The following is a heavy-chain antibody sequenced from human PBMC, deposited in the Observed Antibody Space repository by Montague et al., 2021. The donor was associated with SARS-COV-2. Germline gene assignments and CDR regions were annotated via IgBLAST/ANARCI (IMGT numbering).Heavy chain of an antibody. J-gene: IGHJ4*02. CDR1: GGSFSGYY. CDR2: INHSGTT. V-gene: IGHV4-34*01. D-gene: IGHD4-23*01. Sequence: SETLSLTCAVYGGSFSGYYWTWISQSHGKGLEWIAEINHSGTTNYNFNPSLRSRVTISVDTSKSQFSLKLSSVTAADTGVYYCARWDPQTLTLIGLRGKSASDYWGQGTLVTVSS. CDR3: ARWDPQTLTLIGLRGKSASDY.